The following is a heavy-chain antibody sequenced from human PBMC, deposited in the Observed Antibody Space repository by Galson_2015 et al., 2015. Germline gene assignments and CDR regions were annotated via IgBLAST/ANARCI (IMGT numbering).Heavy chain of an antibody. Sequence: TLSLTCAVSGCSISSGAYSWNWIRQPPGKGLEWIGYIYHSGSTYYNPSLKSRVTISVDSSKNQFSLKLSSLTAADTAVYYCARIRFGDYSLDYWGQGTLVTVSS. CDR1: GCSISSGAYS. D-gene: IGHD4-17*01. V-gene: IGHV4-30-2*01. CDR3: ARIRFGDYSLDY. CDR2: IYHSGST. J-gene: IGHJ4*02.